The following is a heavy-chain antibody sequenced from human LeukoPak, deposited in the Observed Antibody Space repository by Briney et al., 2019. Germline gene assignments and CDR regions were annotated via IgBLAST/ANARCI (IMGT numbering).Heavy chain of an antibody. V-gene: IGHV3-74*01. D-gene: IGHD1-26*01. J-gene: IGHJ3*02. CDR2: INSDGSST. CDR3: ARDFVGARPDAFDI. CDR1: GFTFSSYW. Sequence: PGGSLRLSCAASGFTFSSYWMHGVRDAPGKGLVWVSRINSDGSSTSYADSVKGRFTISRDNAKNTLYLQMNSLRAEDTAVYYCARDFVGARPDAFDIWGQGTMVTVSS.